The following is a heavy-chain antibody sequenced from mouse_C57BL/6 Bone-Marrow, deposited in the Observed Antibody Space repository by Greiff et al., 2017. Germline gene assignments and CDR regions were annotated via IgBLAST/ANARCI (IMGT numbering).Heavy chain of an antibody. V-gene: IGHV6-6*01. CDR2: IRNKANNHAT. D-gene: IGHD4-1*01. CDR1: GFTISDAW. J-gene: IGHJ2*01. CDR3: TRGDWDPLDY. Sequence: EVKVEESGGGLVQPGGSMKLSCAASGFTISDAWMDWVRQSTEKGLEWVAEIRNKANNHATYYAESVKGRFTISRDDYKSSVCLQVNSLGAEDSGIYHCTRGDWDPLDYWGQGTTLTVSS.